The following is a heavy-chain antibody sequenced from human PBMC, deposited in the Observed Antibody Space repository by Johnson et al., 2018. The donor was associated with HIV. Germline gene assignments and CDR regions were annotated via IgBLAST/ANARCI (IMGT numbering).Heavy chain of an antibody. CDR3: AKYLETQIVGTGGAYDF. CDR1: GFTFSDYY. CDR2: ISSSSSTT. J-gene: IGHJ3*01. V-gene: IGHV3-11*04. Sequence: QVQLVESGGGLVKPGGSLRLSCEASGFTFSDYYMSWIRQAPGQGLEWVSYISSSSSTTYYAHSVKGRFTIPRDNAKNSLYLEMNSLRTEDTAVYYCAKYLETQIVGTGGAYDFGGQGTMVTVSS. D-gene: IGHD1-26*01.